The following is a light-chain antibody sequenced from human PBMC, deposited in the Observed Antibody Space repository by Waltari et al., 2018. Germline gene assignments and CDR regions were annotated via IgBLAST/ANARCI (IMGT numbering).Light chain of an antibody. Sequence: EIVMTQSPATLFVSPGESATPSCRASQSISSNLAWYQQKPGQAPRLLMYGASTRATAIPARFSGSGSGTEFALTISSLQSEDSAVYYCQQYQNWPQTFGQGTKLQIK. J-gene: IGKJ2*01. V-gene: IGKV3-15*01. CDR3: QQYQNWPQT. CDR1: QSISSN. CDR2: GAS.